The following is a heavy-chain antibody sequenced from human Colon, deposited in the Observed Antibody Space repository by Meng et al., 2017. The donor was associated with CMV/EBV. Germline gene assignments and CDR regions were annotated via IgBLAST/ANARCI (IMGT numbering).Heavy chain of an antibody. CDR1: GFTFENYA. J-gene: IGHJ6*02. V-gene: IGHV3-9*01. CDR3: ARGTGAYYNANYYYYYAMDV. D-gene: IGHD1-26*01. Sequence: GGSLRLSCEASGFTFENYAMHWVRQVPGKGLEWVAGINWNSDSEDYGESVKGRFTISRDNAKNSLYLQMNSLTPEDTALYYCARGTGAYYNANYYYYYAMDVWGQGTTVTVSS. CDR2: INWNSDSE.